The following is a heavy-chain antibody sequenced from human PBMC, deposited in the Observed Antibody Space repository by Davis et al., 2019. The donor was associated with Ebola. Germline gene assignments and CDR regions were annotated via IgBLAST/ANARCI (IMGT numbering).Heavy chain of an antibody. J-gene: IGHJ6*02. V-gene: IGHV3-9*01. CDR1: GFTFDDYA. Sequence: PGGSLRLSCAASGFTFDDYAMHWVRQAPGKGLEWVSGISWNSGSIGYADSVKGRFTISRDNAKNSLYLQMNSLRAEDTAVYYCAGGGSGSYYYYYYYGMDVWGQGTTVTVSS. D-gene: IGHD3-10*01. CDR3: AGGGSGSYYYYYYYGMDV. CDR2: ISWNSGSI.